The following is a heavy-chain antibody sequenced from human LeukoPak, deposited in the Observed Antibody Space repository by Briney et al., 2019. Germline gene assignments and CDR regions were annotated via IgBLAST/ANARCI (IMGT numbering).Heavy chain of an antibody. V-gene: IGHV3-30*18. CDR3: AKVSVLYDSSGYDAFDI. D-gene: IGHD3-22*01. Sequence: GGSLRPSCAASGFTFNSYAMSWVRQAPGKGLEWVAVISYDGSNKYYADSVKGRFTISRDNSKNTLYLQMNSLRAEDTAVYYCAKVSVLYDSSGYDAFDIWGQGTMVTVSS. J-gene: IGHJ3*02. CDR2: ISYDGSNK. CDR1: GFTFNSYA.